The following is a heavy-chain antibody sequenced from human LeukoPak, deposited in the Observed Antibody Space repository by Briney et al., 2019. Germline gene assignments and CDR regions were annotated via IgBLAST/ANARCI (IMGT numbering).Heavy chain of an antibody. CDR2: IYYTGST. CDR3: AKRDMKFDDAFDI. CDR1: GGSLSSSNYY. D-gene: IGHD5-24*01. Sequence: PSETLSLTCTVSGGSLSSSNYYWGWIRQPPGKGLEWIGNIYYTGSTYYNPSLKSRVTISVDTSKNQFSLKLSSVTAADTAVYYCAKRDMKFDDAFDIWGQGTMVTVSS. J-gene: IGHJ3*02. V-gene: IGHV4-39*01.